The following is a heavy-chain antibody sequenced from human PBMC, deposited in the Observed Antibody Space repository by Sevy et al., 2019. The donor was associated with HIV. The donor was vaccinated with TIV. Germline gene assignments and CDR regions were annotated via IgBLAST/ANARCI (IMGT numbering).Heavy chain of an antibody. CDR1: GFTFSTYS. D-gene: IGHD6-13*01. CDR2: ITTGGGTI. Sequence: GGSLRLSCVASGFTFSTYSMNWVRQAPGKGLEWISYITTGGGTIYYADSVKGRFTTSRDNAKNSLYLQMNSLRDEDTAVYYCARGVGIAAAGTYYFDYWGQRTLVTVSS. J-gene: IGHJ4*02. V-gene: IGHV3-48*02. CDR3: ARGVGIAAAGTYYFDY.